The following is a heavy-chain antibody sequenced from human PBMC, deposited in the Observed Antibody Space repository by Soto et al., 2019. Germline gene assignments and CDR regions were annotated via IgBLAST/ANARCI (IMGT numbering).Heavy chain of an antibody. CDR3: ARRAETNGWNGFGADKYYFDF. CDR2: MKPNTGNS. Sequence: QVQLVQSGAEVRKPGASVKVSCEASGYTFTSYDIYWVRQATGQGLEWMGWMKPNTGNSGYAQKFQGRVTMTSDTSISTAHMELSSLRSEDTAVYYCARRAETNGWNGFGADKYYFDFWGQGTLVTVSS. J-gene: IGHJ4*02. CDR1: GYTFTSYD. D-gene: IGHD1-1*01. V-gene: IGHV1-8*01.